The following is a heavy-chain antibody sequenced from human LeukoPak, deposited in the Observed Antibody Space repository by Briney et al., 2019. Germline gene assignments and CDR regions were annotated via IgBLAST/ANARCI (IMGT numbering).Heavy chain of an antibody. CDR1: GGSISSGSYY. V-gene: IGHV4-61*02. CDR2: IYTCGGT. J-gene: IGHJ5*02. CDR3: ARGLFGDNWFDP. Sequence: PSQTLSLTCTVSGGSISSGSYYWSWIRQPAGKGLEWIGRIYTCGGTNYNPSLTSRVTISVDTSKNQFSLKLSSVTAADTAVYYCARGLFGDNWFDPWGQGTLVTVSS. D-gene: IGHD3-10*01.